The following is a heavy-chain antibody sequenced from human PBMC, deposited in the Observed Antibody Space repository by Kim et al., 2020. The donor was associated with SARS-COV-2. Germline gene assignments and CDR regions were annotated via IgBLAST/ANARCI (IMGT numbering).Heavy chain of an antibody. CDR1: RHTFTTHG. J-gene: IGHJ4*02. D-gene: IGHD2-2*01. Sequence: ASVKVSCKASRHTFTTHGISWVRQASGQGLEWMGWVSNYNDGPNYAPKVQDRVTMTTDTSTTTFYMELRILRSDDTAMYYCARGQGTYQLDSFDSWGQGTLVIVSS. CDR2: VSNYNDGP. V-gene: IGHV1-18*01. CDR3: ARGQGTYQLDSFDS.